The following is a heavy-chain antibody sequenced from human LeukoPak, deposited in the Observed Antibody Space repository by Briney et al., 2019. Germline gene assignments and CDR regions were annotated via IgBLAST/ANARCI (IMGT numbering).Heavy chain of an antibody. CDR1: GGSISSYY. D-gene: IGHD1-20*01. V-gene: IGHV4-59*01. Sequence: SETLSLTCTVSGGSISSYYWSWIRQPPGKGLEWIGYIYYSGSTNYNPSLKSRVTISVDTSKNQFSLKLSPVTAADTAVYYCAREGITGTYYYFDYWGQGTLVTVSS. CDR2: IYYSGST. CDR3: AREGITGTYYYFDY. J-gene: IGHJ4*02.